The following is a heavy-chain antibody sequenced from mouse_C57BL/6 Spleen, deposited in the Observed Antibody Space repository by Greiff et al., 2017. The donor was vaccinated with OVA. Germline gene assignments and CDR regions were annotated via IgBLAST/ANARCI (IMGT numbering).Heavy chain of an antibody. V-gene: IGHV1-82*01. J-gene: IGHJ2*01. CDR2: IYPGDGDT. Sequence: VQLQESGPELVKPGASVKISCKASGYAFSSSWMNWVKQRPGKGLEWIGRIYPGDGDTNYNGKFKGKATLTADKSSSTAYMQISSLTSEDSAVYFCARGYYDYNFDYWGQGTTLTVSS. D-gene: IGHD2-4*01. CDR1: GYAFSSSW. CDR3: ARGYYDYNFDY.